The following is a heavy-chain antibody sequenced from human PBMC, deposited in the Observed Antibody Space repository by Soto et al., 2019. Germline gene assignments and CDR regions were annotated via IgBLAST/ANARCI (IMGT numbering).Heavy chain of an antibody. CDR2: TYYRSRWST. V-gene: IGHV6-1*01. J-gene: IGHJ4*02. CDR1: GDSVSSNRAA. CDR3: ARGDNDYDY. Sequence: SQTLSLTCAISGDSVSSNRAAWNWIRQSPSRGLEWLGRTYYRSRWSTVYAASVRSRISINSDTSRNQFSLQLNSVSPDDTAVYYCARGDNDYDYWGLGTQVTVSS.